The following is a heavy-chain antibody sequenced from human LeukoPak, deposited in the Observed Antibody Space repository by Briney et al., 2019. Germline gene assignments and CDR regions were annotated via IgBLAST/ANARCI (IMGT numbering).Heavy chain of an antibody. Sequence: SVKVSCEASGGTFSSYAISWVRQAPGQGLEWMGGIIPIFGTANYAQKFQGRVTITADESTSTAYMELSSLRSEDTAVYYCARDRRLLPMVLDYWGQGTLVTVSS. J-gene: IGHJ4*02. D-gene: IGHD1-26*01. V-gene: IGHV1-69*01. CDR3: ARDRRLLPMVLDY. CDR1: GGTFSSYA. CDR2: IIPIFGTA.